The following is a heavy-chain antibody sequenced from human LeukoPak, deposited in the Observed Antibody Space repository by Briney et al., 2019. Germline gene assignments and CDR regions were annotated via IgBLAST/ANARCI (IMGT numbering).Heavy chain of an antibody. J-gene: IGHJ3*02. CDR1: GFTFSDYY. V-gene: IGHV3-11*04. CDR3: ARCGYYDFDAFDI. Sequence: PGGSLRPSCAASGFTFSDYYMSWIRQAPGKGLEWVSYISSSGSTIYYADSVKGRFTISRDNAKNSLYLQMNSLRAEDTAVYYCARCGYYDFDAFDIWGQGTMVTVSS. D-gene: IGHD3-22*01. CDR2: ISSSGSTI.